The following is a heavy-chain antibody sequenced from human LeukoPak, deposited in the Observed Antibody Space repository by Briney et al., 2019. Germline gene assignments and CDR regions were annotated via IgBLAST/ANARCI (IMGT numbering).Heavy chain of an antibody. D-gene: IGHD3-3*01. V-gene: IGHV4-4*09. CDR2: IYSSGST. CDR1: EGTISGFY. Sequence: SETLSLTSTVSEGTISGFYWSWIRPPPGKALEWIGHIYSSGSTSYNPSLKSRVTISADTSKNQFSLKLSSVTAADTAVYYCARHADFWSGSLFDYWGQGTLVTVSS. CDR3: ARHADFWSGSLFDY. J-gene: IGHJ4*02.